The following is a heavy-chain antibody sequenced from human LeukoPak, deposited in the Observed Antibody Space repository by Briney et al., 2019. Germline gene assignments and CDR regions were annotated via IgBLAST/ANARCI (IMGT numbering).Heavy chain of an antibody. V-gene: IGHV3-53*01. CDR1: GFTVSSNY. CDR2: IYSGGST. CDR3: AREFLEQQPNRGFDP. D-gene: IGHD6-13*01. J-gene: IGHJ5*02. Sequence: GGSLRLSCAASGFTVSSNYMSWVCQAPGKGLEWVSVIYSGGSTYYADSVKGRFTISRDNSKNTLYLQMNSLRAEDTAVYYCAREFLEQQPNRGFDPWGQGTLVTVSS.